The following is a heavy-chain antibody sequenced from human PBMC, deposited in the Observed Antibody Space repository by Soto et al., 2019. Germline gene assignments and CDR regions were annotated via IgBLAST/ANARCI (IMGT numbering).Heavy chain of an antibody. J-gene: IGHJ4*02. V-gene: IGHV6-1*01. Sequence: SVAHGCSVSGGGGSSSKAEWNWIRQSPSRGFEWLGRTYYRSKWYFDYAASVKSRMTITPDTSTNQFSLQLKSVTPADMAVFYCARAATAGPDFEYSGQGT. CDR3: ARAATAGPDFEY. D-gene: IGHD6-19*01. CDR2: TYYRSKWYF. CDR1: GGGGSSSKAE.